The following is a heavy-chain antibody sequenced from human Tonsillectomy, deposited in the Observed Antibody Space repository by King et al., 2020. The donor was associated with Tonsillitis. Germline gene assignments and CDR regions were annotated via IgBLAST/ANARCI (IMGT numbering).Heavy chain of an antibody. Sequence: VQLVESGGGLVKPGGSLRLSCAASGFMFSDFYMSWIRQAPGKGLEWVSYIISRDATTYYADSVKGRFTISRDNAKNSLYLQMNSLRAEDTAVYYCARDTYYSDNTYDYWGQGTLVTVSS. CDR3: ARDTYYSDNTYDY. CDR1: GFMFSDFY. CDR2: IISRDATT. D-gene: IGHD3-22*01. J-gene: IGHJ4*02. V-gene: IGHV3-11*01.